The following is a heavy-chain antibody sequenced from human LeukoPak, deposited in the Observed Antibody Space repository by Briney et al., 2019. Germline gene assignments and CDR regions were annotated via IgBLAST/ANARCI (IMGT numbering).Heavy chain of an antibody. D-gene: IGHD4/OR15-4a*01. CDR2: IYSSGTN. Sequence: PSETLSLTCSVSGGSISTYSWSWIRQPAGKELEWIGRIYSSGTNYYNPSLKSRVTMSLDTSRKQVSLEVRSVTAADTAVYYCVRDDPGCFDPWGQGTLVTVSS. V-gene: IGHV4-4*07. CDR3: VRDDPGCFDP. CDR1: GGSISTYS. J-gene: IGHJ5*02.